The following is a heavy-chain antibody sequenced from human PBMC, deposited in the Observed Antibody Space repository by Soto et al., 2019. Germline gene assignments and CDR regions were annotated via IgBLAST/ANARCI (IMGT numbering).Heavy chain of an antibody. Sequence: LSLTCSVSGGPIRSYTYYWAWIRQPPGKGLEWIGSINYSGNSYHDPSLRSRLTISVDTSKSQFSLKLSSVTAADTAVYFCARHWSTSVNNFFDPWGQGTLVTVSS. CDR2: INYSGNS. J-gene: IGHJ5*02. V-gene: IGHV4-39*01. CDR1: GGPIRSYTYY. CDR3: ARHWSTSVNNFFDP. D-gene: IGHD1-20*01.